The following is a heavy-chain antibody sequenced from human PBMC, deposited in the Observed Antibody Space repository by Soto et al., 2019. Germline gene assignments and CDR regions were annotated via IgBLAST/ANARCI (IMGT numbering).Heavy chain of an antibody. CDR1: GYSFTDYY. CDR2: INTKTGGT. Sequence: QVHLVQSGAEVKKPGASVKVSCKSSGYSFTDYYMHWVRQAPGQGLEWMGWINTKTGGTNYAQRVQGRVTMTGDTSINTAYMELSRLRYDDTAVYYCARVGPTGWFDPWGHGTVVTVSS. V-gene: IGHV1-2*02. J-gene: IGHJ5*02. CDR3: ARVGPTGWFDP.